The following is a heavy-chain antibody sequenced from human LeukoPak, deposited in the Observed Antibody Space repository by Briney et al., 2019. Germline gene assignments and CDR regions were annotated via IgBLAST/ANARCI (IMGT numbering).Heavy chain of an antibody. V-gene: IGHV1-2*04. CDR2: INPNSGGT. D-gene: IGHD6-19*01. CDR3: ARDGAVAGDPARLDY. J-gene: IGHJ4*02. Sequence: ASVKVSCTASGYTFTGYYMHWVRQAPGQGLEWMGWINPNSGGTNYAQKFQGWVTMTRDTSISTAYMELSRPRSDDTAVYYCARDGAVAGDPARLDYWGQGTLVTVSS. CDR1: GYTFTGYY.